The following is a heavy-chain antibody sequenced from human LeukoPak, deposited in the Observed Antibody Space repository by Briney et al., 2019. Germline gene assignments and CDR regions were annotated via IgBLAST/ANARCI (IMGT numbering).Heavy chain of an antibody. Sequence: PSETLSLTCTVSSGSISTSNYYWGWIRQPPGKGLEWIGSISYSGSTYYNPSLKSRVTISVDTSKNQFSLKLSSVTAADTAVYYCARHHPTVTPYYMDVWGKGTTVTISS. CDR3: ARHHPTVTPYYMDV. J-gene: IGHJ6*03. CDR2: ISYSGST. D-gene: IGHD4-17*01. CDR1: SGSISTSNYY. V-gene: IGHV4-39*01.